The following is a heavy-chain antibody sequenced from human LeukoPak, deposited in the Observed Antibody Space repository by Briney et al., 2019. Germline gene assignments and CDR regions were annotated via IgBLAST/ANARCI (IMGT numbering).Heavy chain of an antibody. J-gene: IGHJ4*02. CDR1: GFTFSSYA. CDR2: ISGSGGST. CDR3: AKDKYDYYDSSGYGY. V-gene: IGHV3-23*01. D-gene: IGHD3-22*01. Sequence: GGSLRLSCAASGFTFSSYAMSWVRQAPGKGLEWVSAISGSGGSTYYADSVKGRFTISRDNSKNTLYLQMNSLRAEDTAVYYCAKDKYDYYDSSGYGYWGQGTLVTVSS.